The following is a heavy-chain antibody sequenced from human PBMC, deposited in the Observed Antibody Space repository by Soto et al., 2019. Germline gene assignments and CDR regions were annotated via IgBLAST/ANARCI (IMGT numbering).Heavy chain of an antibody. Sequence: ASVKVSCKASGYTFTGYYMHWVRQAPGQGLEWMGWINPNSGGTNYAQKFQGWVTMTRDTSISTAYMELSRLRSDDTAVYYCARDSHYDSSGYYFDAFDIWGQGTMVTGSS. V-gene: IGHV1-2*04. CDR1: GYTFTGYY. J-gene: IGHJ3*02. CDR2: INPNSGGT. D-gene: IGHD3-22*01. CDR3: ARDSHYDSSGYYFDAFDI.